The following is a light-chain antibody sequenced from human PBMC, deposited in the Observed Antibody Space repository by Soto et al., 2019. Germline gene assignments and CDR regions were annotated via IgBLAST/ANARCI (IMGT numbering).Light chain of an antibody. V-gene: IGLV1-44*01. Sequence: QSVLTQPPSASGTPGQRVTISCSGSRYNIGSNTVNWYQQVPGTAPRLLIHRDHQRPSGVPDRFSGSKSGTSASLAISGLQSEDEADYYCAAWEDSLNGYVVFGGGTKVTVL. CDR2: RDH. CDR3: AAWEDSLNGYVV. CDR1: RYNIGSNT. J-gene: IGLJ2*01.